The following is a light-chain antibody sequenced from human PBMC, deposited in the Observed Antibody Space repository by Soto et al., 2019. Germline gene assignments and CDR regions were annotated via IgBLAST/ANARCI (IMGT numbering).Light chain of an antibody. CDR2: DVS. J-gene: IGLJ3*02. CDR3: SSYTTSFVV. V-gene: IGLV2-14*03. CDR1: SSDVGGYNY. Sequence: QSALTQPASVSGSPGQSITISCTGTSSDVGGYNYVSWYQQHPGKAPKLMIFDVSNRPSGVSNRFSGSKSGNTASLTLSGLQAEDEADYYCSSYTTSFVVFGGGTKLTVL.